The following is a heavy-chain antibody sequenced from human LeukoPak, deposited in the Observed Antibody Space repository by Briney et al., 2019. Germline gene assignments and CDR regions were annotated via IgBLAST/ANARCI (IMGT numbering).Heavy chain of an antibody. V-gene: IGHV4-34*01. CDR3: ARERRYCSSTSCYRSYYGMDV. D-gene: IGHD2-2*01. CDR1: GGSFSGYY. J-gene: IGHJ6*02. CDR2: INHSGST. Sequence: SETLSLTCAVYGGSFSGYYWSWIRQPPGKGLEWIGEINHSGSTNYNPSLKSRVTISVDTSKNQFSLKLSSATAADTAVYYCARERRYCSSTSCYRSYYGMDVWGQGTTVTVSS.